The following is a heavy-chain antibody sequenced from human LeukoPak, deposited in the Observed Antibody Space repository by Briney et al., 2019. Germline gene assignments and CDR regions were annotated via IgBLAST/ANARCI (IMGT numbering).Heavy chain of an antibody. CDR2: IYTSGST. CDR3: ARERGSFSPFDY. D-gene: IGHD1-26*01. Sequence: PSQTLSLTCTVSGGSISSGGYYWSWIRQPAGKGLEWIGRIYTSGSTNYNPSLKSRVTISVDTSKNQFSLKLNSVTAADTALYSWARERGSFSPFDYWGPETLVTVSS. CDR1: GGSISSGGYY. J-gene: IGHJ4*02. V-gene: IGHV4-61*02.